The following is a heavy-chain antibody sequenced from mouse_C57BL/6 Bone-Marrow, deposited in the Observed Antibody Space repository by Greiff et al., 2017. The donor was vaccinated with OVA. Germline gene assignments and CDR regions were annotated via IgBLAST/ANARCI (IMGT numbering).Heavy chain of an antibody. CDR2: INPSTGGT. J-gene: IGHJ3*01. D-gene: IGHD1-1*01. Sequence: EVQLQESGPELVKPGASVKISCKASGYSFTGYYMNWVKQSPEKSLEWIGEINPSTGGTTYNQKFKAKATLTVDKSSSTAYMQLKSLTSEDSAVYYCARSFYYGSPFAYWGQGTLVTVSA. CDR3: ARSFYYGSPFAY. V-gene: IGHV1-42*01. CDR1: GYSFTGYY.